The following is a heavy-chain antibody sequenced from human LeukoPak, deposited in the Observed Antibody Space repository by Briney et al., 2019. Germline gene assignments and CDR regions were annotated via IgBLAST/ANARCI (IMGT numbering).Heavy chain of an antibody. J-gene: IGHJ5*02. CDR2: INHSGST. D-gene: IGHD3-22*01. CDR1: GGSFSGYY. CDR3: ARTRFGNYDSNPLRWFDP. Sequence: SETLSLTCAVYGGSFSGYYWSWIRQPPGKGLEWIGEINHSGSTNYNPSLKSRVTISVDTSKNQFSLKLSSVTAADTAVYYCARTRFGNYDSNPLRWFDPWGQGTLVTVSS. V-gene: IGHV4-34*01.